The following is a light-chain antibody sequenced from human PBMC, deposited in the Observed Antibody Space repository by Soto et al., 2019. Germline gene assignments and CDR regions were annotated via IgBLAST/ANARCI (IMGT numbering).Light chain of an antibody. CDR2: DVI. Sequence: QSALTQPASVSGSPGQSITISCTGTSSDVGGYNYVSWYQQHPGKAPKLIIYDVIKRPSGVPDRFSGSKSGNTASLTISGLQAEDEADYYCCSYAGSYTHVFGTGTKVTVL. CDR1: SSDVGGYNY. CDR3: CSYAGSYTHV. V-gene: IGLV2-11*01. J-gene: IGLJ1*01.